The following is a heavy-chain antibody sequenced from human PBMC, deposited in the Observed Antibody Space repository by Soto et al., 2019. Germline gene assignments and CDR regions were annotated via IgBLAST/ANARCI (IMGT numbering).Heavy chain of an antibody. V-gene: IGHV1-69*01. CDR1: GGTFRTYT. CDR3: AREGGAPGVFDH. CDR2: ITLVFGTA. J-gene: IGHJ4*02. Sequence: QVQLVQSGAEVKKPGSSVKVSCKASGGTFRTYTISWVRQAPGQGLEWLGGITLVFGTADYAQKLQGRVTITADESTSTAYMELSRLRSEDTAVYYCAREGGAPGVFDHWGQGTLVTVSS. D-gene: IGHD7-27*01.